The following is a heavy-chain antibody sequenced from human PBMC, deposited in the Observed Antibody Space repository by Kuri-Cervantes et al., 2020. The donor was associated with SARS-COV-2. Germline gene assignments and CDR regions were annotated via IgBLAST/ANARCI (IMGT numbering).Heavy chain of an antibody. J-gene: IGHJ4*02. CDR1: GCTFSSYG. CDR3: AKEAVRGDGFFDY. D-gene: IGHD5-24*01. V-gene: IGHV3-30*02. CDR2: IWYGGSNK. Sequence: GESLKISCAASGCTFSSYGMHWVRQAPGKGLEWVGVIWYGGSNKYYADSVKVRFTISRDNSKNTLYLQMNSLRAEDTAVYYCAKEAVRGDGFFDYWGQGTLVTVSS.